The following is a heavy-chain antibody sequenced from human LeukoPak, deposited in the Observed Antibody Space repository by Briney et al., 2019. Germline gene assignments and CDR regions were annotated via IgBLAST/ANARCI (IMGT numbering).Heavy chain of an antibody. CDR1: GFTFSSYA. CDR3: AKENYDYVWGSYRYDAFDI. J-gene: IGHJ3*02. Sequence: GGSLRLSCAASGFTFSSYAMSWVRQAPGKGLEWVSAISGSGGSTYYADSVKGRFTISRDNSKNTLYLQMNSLRAEDTAVYYCAKENYDYVWGSYRYDAFDIWGQGTMVTVSS. V-gene: IGHV3-23*01. D-gene: IGHD3-16*02. CDR2: ISGSGGST.